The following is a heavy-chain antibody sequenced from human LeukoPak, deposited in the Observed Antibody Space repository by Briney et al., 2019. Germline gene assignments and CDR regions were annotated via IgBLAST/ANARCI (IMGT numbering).Heavy chain of an antibody. CDR2: ISAYNGNT. CDR3: ARWDDYGEHFDY. J-gene: IGHJ4*02. Sequence: GASVKVSFKASGYTFTSYGISWVRQAPGQGLDWMGWISAYNGNTNYAQKLQSRVTMTTDTSTSTAYMELRSLRSDDKAVYYCARWDDYGEHFDYWGQGTLVTVSS. CDR1: GYTFTSYG. D-gene: IGHD4-17*01. V-gene: IGHV1-18*01.